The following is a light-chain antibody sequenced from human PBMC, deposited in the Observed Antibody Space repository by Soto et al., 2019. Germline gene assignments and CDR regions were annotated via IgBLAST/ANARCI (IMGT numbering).Light chain of an antibody. CDR3: QHFSSHPLT. Sequence: ESEVRRSPGPLTLAQGERATLSGRVSQPVYHGHLAWYQQKPGQAPRLLIYGASTRATGIPDRFSGGESGTGFILTISILEPEDFAVYYCQHFSSHPLTFGGGTKLDI. CDR1: QPVYHGH. J-gene: IGKJ4*01. CDR2: GAS. V-gene: IGKV3-20*01.